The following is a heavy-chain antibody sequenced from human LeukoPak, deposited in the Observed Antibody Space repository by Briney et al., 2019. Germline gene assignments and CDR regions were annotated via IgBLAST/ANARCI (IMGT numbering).Heavy chain of an antibody. V-gene: IGHV3-7*01. CDR3: ARLVSSSWTLFGENWFDP. J-gene: IGHJ5*02. CDR1: GFTFSSYW. CDR2: IKQDGSEK. Sequence: QSGGSLRLSCAASGFTFSSYWMSWVRQAPGKGLEWVANIKQDGSEKYYVDSVKGRFTISRDNAKNSLYLQMNSLRAEDTAVYYCARLVSSSWTLFGENWFDPWGQGTLVTVSS. D-gene: IGHD6-13*01.